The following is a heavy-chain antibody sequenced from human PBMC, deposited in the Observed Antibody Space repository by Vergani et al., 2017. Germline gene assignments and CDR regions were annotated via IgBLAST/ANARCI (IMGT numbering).Heavy chain of an antibody. J-gene: IGHJ3*01. CDR3: VHRLGYFDWDGAFDV. CDR2: IYWNVDE. V-gene: IGHV2-5*01. Sequence: QITLKESGPTLVKPTQTLTLTCTFSGFSLSTSGVGVGWIRQPPGKALEWLALIYWNVDERYSPSLKSRVTITKDTSKNEVILTMATMDPVDTATYYCVHRLGYFDWDGAFDVWGPGTMVTVSS. CDR1: GFSLSTSGVG. D-gene: IGHD3-9*01.